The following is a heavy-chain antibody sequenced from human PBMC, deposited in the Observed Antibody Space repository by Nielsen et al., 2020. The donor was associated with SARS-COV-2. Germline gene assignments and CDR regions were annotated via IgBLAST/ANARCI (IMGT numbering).Heavy chain of an antibody. CDR1: GGSFSGYY. J-gene: IGHJ4*02. CDR2: INHSGST. Sequence: SQTLSLTCAVYGGSFSGYYWSWIRQPPGKGLEWIGEINHSGSTNYNPSLKSRVTISVDTSKNQFSLKLSSVTAADTAVYYCARGLKDWGQGTLVTVSS. V-gene: IGHV4-34*01. CDR3: ARGLKD.